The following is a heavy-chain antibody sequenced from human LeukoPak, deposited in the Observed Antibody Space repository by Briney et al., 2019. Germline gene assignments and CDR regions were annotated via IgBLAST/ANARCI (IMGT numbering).Heavy chain of an antibody. CDR2: ISGSGVST. CDR1: GFTFSSYA. V-gene: IGHV3-23*01. D-gene: IGHD2-15*01. J-gene: IGHJ4*02. Sequence: QPGGSLSLSCAASGFTFSSYAMSWVRQAPGKGLEWVSAISGSGVSTYYADSVKGRFTISRDNSENTLYLQMNSLRADDTALYYCAKADCNSGSCRTGYWGQGTLVTVSS. CDR3: AKADCNSGSCRTGY.